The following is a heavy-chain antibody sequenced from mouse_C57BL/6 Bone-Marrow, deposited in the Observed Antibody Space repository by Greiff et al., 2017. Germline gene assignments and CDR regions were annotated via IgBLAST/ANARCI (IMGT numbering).Heavy chain of an antibody. Sequence: VKLVESGPELVKPGASVKISCKASGYTFTSYWITWVKQRPGQGLEWIGDIYPGSGSTNYNEKFKSKATLTVDTSSSTAYMQLSSLTSEDSAVYYCASSSVHFDYWGQGTTLTVSS. J-gene: IGHJ2*01. CDR3: ASSSVHFDY. D-gene: IGHD3-2*02. CDR2: IYPGSGST. CDR1: GYTFTSYW. V-gene: IGHV1-55*01.